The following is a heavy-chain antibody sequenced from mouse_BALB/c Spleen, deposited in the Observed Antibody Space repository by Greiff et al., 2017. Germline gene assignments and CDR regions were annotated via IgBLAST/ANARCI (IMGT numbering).Heavy chain of an antibody. CDR3: TRDRVYYGSSYGYAMDY. V-gene: IGHV5-6-4*01. CDR2: ISSGGSYT. Sequence: EVKLVESGGGLVKPGGSLKLSCAASGFTFSSYTMSWVRQTPEKRLEWVATISSGGSYTYYPDSVKGRFTISRDNAKNTLYLQMSSLKSEDTAMYYCTRDRVYYGSSYGYAMDYWGQGTSVTVSS. D-gene: IGHD1-1*01. CDR1: GFTFSSYT. J-gene: IGHJ4*01.